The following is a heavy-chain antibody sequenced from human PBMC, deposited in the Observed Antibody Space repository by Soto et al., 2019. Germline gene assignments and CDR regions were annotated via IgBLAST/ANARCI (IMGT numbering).Heavy chain of an antibody. CDR2: ISGSGDTT. D-gene: IGHD3-22*01. J-gene: IGHJ3*02. CDR3: ARDLYYDNTGDAFDI. V-gene: IGHV3-23*01. Sequence: GGSLRLSCVASGFTFSSYAMSWVRQAPGKGLEWVSSISGSGDTTYYADSVKGRFTISRDNSKSTLYLQMNSLRAEDTAVYYYARDLYYDNTGDAFDIWGQGTKVTVSS. CDR1: GFTFSSYA.